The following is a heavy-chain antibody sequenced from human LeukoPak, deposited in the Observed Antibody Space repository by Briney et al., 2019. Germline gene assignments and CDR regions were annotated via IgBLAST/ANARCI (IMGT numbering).Heavy chain of an antibody. CDR3: ARDRAEGMTWVEFDP. Sequence: GGSLRLSCAASGLIVNSYAMSWVRQAPGKGLAWVSLIYSDGVTQYADSVKGRFTISRDNSKNTLYLQMNSLRDEDTAVYFCARDRAEGMTWVEFDPWGQGTLVTVSS. CDR1: GLIVNSYA. CDR2: IYSDGVT. V-gene: IGHV3-66*02. J-gene: IGHJ5*02.